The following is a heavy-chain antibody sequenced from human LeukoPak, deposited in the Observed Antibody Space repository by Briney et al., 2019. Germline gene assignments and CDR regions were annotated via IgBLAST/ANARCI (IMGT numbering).Heavy chain of an antibody. D-gene: IGHD2-2*01. J-gene: IGHJ6*02. V-gene: IGHV3-64*01. CDR3: ARGAPHCSSTSCYSYYYGMDV. Sequence: GSLRLSCAASGFTFSTYAMHWVRQAPGKGLEYVSTISTNEITTYYANSVKGRFTISRDNSKNTLYLQMGSLRAEDMALYYCARGAPHCSSTSCYSYYYGMDVWGQGATVSVSS. CDR1: GFTFSTYA. CDR2: ISTNEITT.